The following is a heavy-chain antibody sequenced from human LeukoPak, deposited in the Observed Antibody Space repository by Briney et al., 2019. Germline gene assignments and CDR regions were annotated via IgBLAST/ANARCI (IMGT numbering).Heavy chain of an antibody. D-gene: IGHD1-26*01. CDR1: GFTFSSYA. CDR3: AKDQWELLSFDY. CDR2: ISGSGGSA. Sequence: GGSLRLSCAASGFTFSSYAMSWVRQAPGKGLEWVSAISGSGGSAYYADSVKGRFTISRDNSKNTLYLQMNSLRAEDTAVYYCAKDQWELLSFDYWGQGTLVTASS. J-gene: IGHJ4*02. V-gene: IGHV3-23*01.